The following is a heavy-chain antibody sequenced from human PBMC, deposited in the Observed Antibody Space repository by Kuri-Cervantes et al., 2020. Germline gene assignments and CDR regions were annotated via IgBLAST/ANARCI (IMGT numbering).Heavy chain of an antibody. CDR2: ISSSSSYI. J-gene: IGHJ4*02. V-gene: IGHV3-21*01. Sequence: GESLKISCAASGFTFSSYAMSWVRQAPGKGLEWVSSISSSSSYIYYADSVKGRFTISRDNAKNSLYLQMNSLRAEDTAVYYCVQGGSGSYPFDYWGQGTLVTVSS. D-gene: IGHD3-10*01. CDR1: GFTFSSYA. CDR3: VQGGSGSYPFDY.